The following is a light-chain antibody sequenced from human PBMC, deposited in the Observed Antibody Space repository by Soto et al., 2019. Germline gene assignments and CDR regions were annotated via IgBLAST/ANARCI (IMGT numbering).Light chain of an antibody. CDR1: RTVSNK. V-gene: IGKV3-20*01. CDR3: QQYGSSPLT. Sequence: DLTQSPATQTSSPGERATLSCTTRRTVSNKLAWYQHKPGQAPRLLIYDTSSRATGIPARFSGSGSGTDFTLTISRLEPEDFAVYYCQQYGSSPLTFGGGTKVAIK. J-gene: IGKJ4*01. CDR2: DTS.